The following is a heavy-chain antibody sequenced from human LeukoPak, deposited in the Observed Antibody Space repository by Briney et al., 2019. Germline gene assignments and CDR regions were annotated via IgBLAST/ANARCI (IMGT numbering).Heavy chain of an antibody. Sequence: ASVKVSCKASGYTFTGYYMHWVRQAPGQGLEWMGWISAYNGNTNYAQKLQGRVTMTTDTSTSTAYMELRSLRSDDTAVYYCARKVGVLPGEYFQHWGQGTLVTVSS. CDR3: ARKVGVLPGEYFQH. CDR1: GYTFTGYY. J-gene: IGHJ1*01. V-gene: IGHV1-18*04. CDR2: ISAYNGNT. D-gene: IGHD1-26*01.